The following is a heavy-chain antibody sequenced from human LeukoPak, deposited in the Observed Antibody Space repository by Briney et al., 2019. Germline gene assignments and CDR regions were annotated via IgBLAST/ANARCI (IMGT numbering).Heavy chain of an antibody. J-gene: IGHJ4*02. V-gene: IGHV4-39*01. CDR3: ARQTGSGLFILP. D-gene: IGHD3/OR15-3a*01. CDR1: GGSISSSSYY. CDR2: IYYSGST. Sequence: PSETLSLTCTVSGGSISSSSYYWGWIRQPPGKGLEWVGSIYYSGSTYYNPSLKSRVTISVDTSKNQFSLKLSSVTAADTAVYYCARQTGSGLFILPGGQGTLVTVSS.